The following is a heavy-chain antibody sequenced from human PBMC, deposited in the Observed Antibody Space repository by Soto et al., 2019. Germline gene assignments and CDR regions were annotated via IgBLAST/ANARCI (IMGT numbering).Heavy chain of an antibody. CDR2: ISSRSSYI. Sequence: EVQLGESGGGLVKPGGSLRLSCAASGFNFSSYSMKWVRQAPGKGLEGVSSISSRSSYIYYADSVKGRLTIFRENAKNSLCLQMNSLGAEDTAVYYCASDRNLEGYCSGGSCLVQYFQHWGQGTLVTVSS. CDR3: ASDRNLEGYCSGGSCLVQYFQH. V-gene: IGHV3-21*01. CDR1: GFNFSSYS. D-gene: IGHD2-15*01. J-gene: IGHJ1*01.